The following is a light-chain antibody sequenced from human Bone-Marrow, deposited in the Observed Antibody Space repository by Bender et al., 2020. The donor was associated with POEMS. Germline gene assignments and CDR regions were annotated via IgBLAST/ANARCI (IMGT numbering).Light chain of an antibody. J-gene: IGLJ2*01. V-gene: IGLV3-25*03. CDR3: QSADKTDTYHFV. CDR1: ALPKQY. Sequence: SYVLTQPPSVSVAPGQTARITCSGAALPKQYGYWYQQKAGQAPVLVIYKDTERPSGIPERFSGSSSGTTVTLTISGVLAEDEADYYCQSADKTDTYHFVFGGGTKLTVL. CDR2: KDT.